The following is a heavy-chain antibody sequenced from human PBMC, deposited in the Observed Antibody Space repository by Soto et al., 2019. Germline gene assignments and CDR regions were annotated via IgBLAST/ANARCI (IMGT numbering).Heavy chain of an antibody. CDR3: AKGNSWSPALVLDI. CDR1: GFTFSSYA. CDR2: ISGSGGST. V-gene: IGHV3-23*01. D-gene: IGHD1-7*01. J-gene: IGHJ3*02. Sequence: GALRLSCAASGFTFSSYAMNWVRQAPGKGLEWVSAISGSGGSTYYADSVRGRFTISRDSSKNTLYLQMNSLRAEDTAVYYCAKGNSWSPALVLDIWGQGTMVTVSS.